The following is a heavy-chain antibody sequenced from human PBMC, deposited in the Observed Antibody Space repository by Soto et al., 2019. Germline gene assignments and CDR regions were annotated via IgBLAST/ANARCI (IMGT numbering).Heavy chain of an antibody. D-gene: IGHD5-18*01. CDR2: IYYSGST. J-gene: IGHJ5*02. CDR1: GGSISSSSYY. Sequence: NPSETLSLTCTVSGGSISSSSYYWGWIRQPPGKGLEWIGSIYYSGSTYYNPSVKSRVTISVDTSKNQFSLKLSSVTAADTAVYYCARLLPRLAMVYWFDPWGQGTLVTVSS. V-gene: IGHV4-39*01. CDR3: ARLLPRLAMVYWFDP.